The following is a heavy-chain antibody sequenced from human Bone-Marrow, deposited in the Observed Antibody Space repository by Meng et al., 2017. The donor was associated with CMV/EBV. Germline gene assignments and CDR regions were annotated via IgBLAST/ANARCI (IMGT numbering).Heavy chain of an antibody. CDR3: ARDSGSLEGDATNFDY. CDR2: MYYTGST. V-gene: IGHV4-39*07. Sequence: SETLSLTCTVSGGSISSSSYYWGWIRQPPGKGLEWIGSMYYTGSTYHNPSLKSRVTISVDRSKNQISLKLSSVTAADTAVYYCARDSGSLEGDATNFDYWGQGTLVTVSS. J-gene: IGHJ4*02. D-gene: IGHD1-26*01. CDR1: GGSISSSSYY.